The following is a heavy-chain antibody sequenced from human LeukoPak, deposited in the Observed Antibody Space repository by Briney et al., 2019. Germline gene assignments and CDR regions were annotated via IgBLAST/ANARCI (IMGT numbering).Heavy chain of an antibody. CDR1: GFTFEDYA. CDR3: AKDYYGSGSYYNVYFDY. D-gene: IGHD3-10*01. CDR2: ISWDGGST. V-gene: IGHV3-43D*04. Sequence: GGSLSLSCAASGFTFEDYAMHWVRQAPGKCLEWVSLISWDGGSTYYADSVKGRFTISRDNSKNSLYLQMNSLRAEDTALYYCAKDYYGSGSYYNVYFDYWGQGTLVTVSS. J-gene: IGHJ4*02.